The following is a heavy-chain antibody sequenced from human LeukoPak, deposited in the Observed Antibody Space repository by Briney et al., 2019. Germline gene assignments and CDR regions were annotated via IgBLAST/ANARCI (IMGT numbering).Heavy chain of an antibody. CDR2: INHSGSA. CDR1: GGSFSDYY. D-gene: IGHD5-24*01. J-gene: IGHJ4*02. V-gene: IGHV4-34*01. Sequence: SETLSLTCAVPGGSFSDYYWTWIRQPPGKGLEWIGEINHSGSANYNPSLKSRVTISVDTSKNQFSLKLSSVTAADTDVYFCVRNGFWALDHWGQGTLVTVSS. CDR3: VRNGFWALDH.